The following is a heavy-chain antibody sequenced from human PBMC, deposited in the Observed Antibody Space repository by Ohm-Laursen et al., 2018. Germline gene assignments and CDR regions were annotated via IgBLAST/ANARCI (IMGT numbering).Heavy chain of an antibody. D-gene: IGHD3-22*01. Sequence: ASVKVSCKASGYTFTSYGISWVRQAPGQGLEWLGWISAHNGNTKNAQKVQGRVSMTTDTSTRTAYMELRSLRSDDTAVYYCAREGYDSSGYYYWGQGTLVTVSS. CDR1: GYTFTSYG. CDR3: AREGYDSSGYYY. V-gene: IGHV1-18*01. CDR2: ISAHNGNT. J-gene: IGHJ4*02.